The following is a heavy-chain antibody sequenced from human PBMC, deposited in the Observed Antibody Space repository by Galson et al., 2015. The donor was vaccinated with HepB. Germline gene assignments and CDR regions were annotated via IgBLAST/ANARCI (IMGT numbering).Heavy chain of an antibody. CDR3: ANALLVRYFDWLSIPFDY. CDR1: GFTVGDYA. J-gene: IGHJ4*02. Sequence: SLRLSCAASGFTVGDYAMSWVRQAPGKGLEWVSTISGRGNTSFYADSVKGRFTMSRDNSKNTLYLQMNSLRAEDTAVYYCANALLVRYFDWLSIPFDYWGQGTLVIVSS. V-gene: IGHV3-23*01. CDR2: ISGRGNTS. D-gene: IGHD3-9*01.